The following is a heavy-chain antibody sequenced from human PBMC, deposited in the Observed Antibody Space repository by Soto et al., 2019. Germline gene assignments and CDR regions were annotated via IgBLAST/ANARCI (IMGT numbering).Heavy chain of an antibody. V-gene: IGHV3-7*03. CDR3: ARGRIFQ. CDR2: IKQDGSEK. J-gene: IGHJ4*02. CDR1: GFTFSSHW. D-gene: IGHD2-15*01. Sequence: EVQLVESGGGLVQPGGSLRLSCAASGFTFSSHWMSWVRPAPGKGLEWVANIKQDGSEKYYVDSVKGRFTISRDNAKNSLYLQMNSLRAEDTAVYYCARGRIFQGGQGTLVTVSS.